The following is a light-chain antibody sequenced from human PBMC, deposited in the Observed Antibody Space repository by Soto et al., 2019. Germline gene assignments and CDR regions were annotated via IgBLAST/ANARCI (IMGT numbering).Light chain of an antibody. V-gene: IGLV2-14*01. CDR3: SSYTSSSTPYV. CDR1: SSDVGGYNY. CDR2: DVT. Sequence: QPVLTQPASGSGSPGQSSSISCTGTSSDVGGYNYVSWYQQHPVKAPKLMIYDVTNRPSGVSDRFSGSKSSNTASLTISGLQAEDEADYYCSSYTSSSTPYVFGTGTRSPS. J-gene: IGLJ1*01.